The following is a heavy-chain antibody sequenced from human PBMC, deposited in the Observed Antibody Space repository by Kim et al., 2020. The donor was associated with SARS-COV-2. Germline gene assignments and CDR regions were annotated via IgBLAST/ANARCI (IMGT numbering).Heavy chain of an antibody. D-gene: IGHD3-10*01. J-gene: IGHJ5*02. CDR3: AGAQSTLIPIIVRKTINWFDP. CDR1: GGSISSGGYY. V-gene: IGHV4-31*03. CDR2: IYYSGST. Sequence: SETLSLTCTVSGGSISSGGYYWSWIRQHPGKGLEWIGYIYYSGSTYYNPSLKSRVTISVDTSKNQFSLKLSSVTAGDTAVYYCAGAQSTLIPIIVRKTINWFDPWGQGTLVTVSS.